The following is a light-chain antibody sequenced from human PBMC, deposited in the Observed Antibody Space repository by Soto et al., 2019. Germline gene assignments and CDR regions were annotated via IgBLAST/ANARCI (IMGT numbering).Light chain of an antibody. V-gene: IGKV3-15*01. CDR2: DAS. CDR3: QQYNNWPPWT. J-gene: IGKJ1*01. Sequence: EIVMTQSPATLSVSPGERVTLSCRASQSVSSSLAWYQQKPGQAPRLLIYDASTRATGIPARFSGSGSGTEFTLTISSLQSEHFAVYYCQQYNNWPPWTFGQGTRWIS. CDR1: QSVSSS.